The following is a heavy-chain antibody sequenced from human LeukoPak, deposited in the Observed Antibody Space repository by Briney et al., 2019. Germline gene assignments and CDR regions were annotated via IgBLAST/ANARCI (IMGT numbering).Heavy chain of an antibody. Sequence: GGSLRLSCAASGFTFSNSVMGWVRQAPGKGLEWVSAIGGSGDSTYYTDSVTGRFTISRDNSKNTLYLQMNSPRAEDTALYYCAKLPTGYPNWFDPWGQGTLVTVSS. CDR3: AKLPTGYPNWFDP. CDR1: GFTFSNSV. V-gene: IGHV3-23*01. CDR2: IGGSGDST. D-gene: IGHD3-9*01. J-gene: IGHJ5*02.